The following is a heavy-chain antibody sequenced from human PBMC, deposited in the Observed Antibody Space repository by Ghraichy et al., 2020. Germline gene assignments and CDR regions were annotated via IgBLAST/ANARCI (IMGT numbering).Heavy chain of an antibody. CDR1: GFTFGDYA. CDR3: VKDIMSVVGAMSYFDN. Sequence: GGSLRLSCAASGFTFGDYAVHWVRQAPGKGLEWVSGISWNSGIIGYADSVEGRFTISRDNTKNSLFLQMNSLRAEDTAFYYCVKDIMSVVGAMSYFDNWGQGTLVTVFS. V-gene: IGHV3-9*01. D-gene: IGHD1-26*01. CDR2: ISWNSGII. J-gene: IGHJ4*01.